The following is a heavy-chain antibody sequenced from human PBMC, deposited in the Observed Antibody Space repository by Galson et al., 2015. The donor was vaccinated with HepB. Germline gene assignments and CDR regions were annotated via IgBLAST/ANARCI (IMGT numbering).Heavy chain of an antibody. Sequence: SLRLSCAASGFTFSSYALSWVRQAPGKGLEWVSAISGSGGSTYYADSVKGRFTISRDNSKNTLYLQMNSLRAEDTAVHYCARVRSSGYSPSYYLDYWGQGTLVTVSS. CDR2: ISGSGGST. D-gene: IGHD3-22*01. CDR1: GFTFSSYA. J-gene: IGHJ4*02. CDR3: ARVRSSGYSPSYYLDY. V-gene: IGHV3-23*01.